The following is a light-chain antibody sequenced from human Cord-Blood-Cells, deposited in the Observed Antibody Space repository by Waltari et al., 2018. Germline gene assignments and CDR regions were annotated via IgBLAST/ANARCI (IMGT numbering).Light chain of an antibody. J-gene: IGLJ3*02. CDR2: DVS. CDR3: SSYTSSSTLV. CDR1: SSDVVGCNY. V-gene: IGLV2-14*03. Sequence: QSALTQPASVSWSPGQAITIPCTGTSSDVVGCNYVSWYQQHPGKAPNLMIYDVSNRPSGVSNCFSGSKSGNTASLTISGLQAEDEADYYCSSYTSSSTLVFGGGTKLTVL.